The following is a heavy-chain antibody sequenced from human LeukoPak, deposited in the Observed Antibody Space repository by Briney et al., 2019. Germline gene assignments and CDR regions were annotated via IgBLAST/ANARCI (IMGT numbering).Heavy chain of an antibody. Sequence: PGGSLRLSCAASGFTFSDYYMSWIRQAPGKGLEWVSYISSSGSTIYYADSVKGRFTISRDNAKNTLYLQMNSLRAEDTAVYYCARARYDSSGYYRNWGQGTLVTVSS. CDR2: ISSSGSTI. V-gene: IGHV3-11*04. J-gene: IGHJ4*02. CDR1: GFTFSDYY. D-gene: IGHD3-22*01. CDR3: ARARYDSSGYYRN.